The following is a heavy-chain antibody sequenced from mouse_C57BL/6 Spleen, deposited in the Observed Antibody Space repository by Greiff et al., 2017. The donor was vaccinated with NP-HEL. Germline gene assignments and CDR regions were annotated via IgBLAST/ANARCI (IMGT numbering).Heavy chain of an antibody. V-gene: IGHV1-72*01. CDR2: IDPNSGGT. CDR3: ARRWAQATYAMDY. J-gene: IGHJ4*01. Sequence: VQLQQPGAELVKPGASVKLSCKASGYTFTSSWMHWVKQRPGRGLEWIGRIDPNSGGTKYNEKFKSKATLTVDKPSSPAYMQLSSLTSEDSAVYYCARRWAQATYAMDYWGQGTSVTVSS. D-gene: IGHD3-2*02. CDR1: GYTFTSSW.